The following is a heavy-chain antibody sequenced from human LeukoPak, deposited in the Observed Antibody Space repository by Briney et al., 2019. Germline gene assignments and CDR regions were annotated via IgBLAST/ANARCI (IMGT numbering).Heavy chain of an antibody. CDR1: GGSISSSSYY. CDR3: ARLVRGVIFSY. J-gene: IGHJ4*02. Sequence: SETLSLTCTVSGGSISSSSYYWGWIRQPPGKGLEWIGSIYYSGSTYYNPSLKSRVTISVDTSKNQFSLKLSSLTAADTAVYYCARLVRGVIFSYWGQGTLVTVSS. CDR2: IYYSGST. D-gene: IGHD3-10*01. V-gene: IGHV4-39*01.